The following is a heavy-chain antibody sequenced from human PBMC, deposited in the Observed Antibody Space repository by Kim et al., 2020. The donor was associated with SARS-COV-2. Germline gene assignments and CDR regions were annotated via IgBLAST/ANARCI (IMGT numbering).Heavy chain of an antibody. V-gene: IGHV3-30*02. CDR1: GLIFSRYG. D-gene: IGHD2-21*02. J-gene: IGHJ4*02. CDR3: AKGGMTVSIDHDY. CDR2: ISYDGGSH. Sequence: GGSLRLSCAASGLIFSRYGMHWVRQAPGKGLEWVAFISYDGGSHFYADSVMGRFIISRDNSKSTLYLQMNSLTADDTAVYYCAKGGMTVSIDHDYGGQG.